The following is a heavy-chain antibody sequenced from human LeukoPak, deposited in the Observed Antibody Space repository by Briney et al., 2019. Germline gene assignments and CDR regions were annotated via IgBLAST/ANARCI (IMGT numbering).Heavy chain of an antibody. CDR2: ISYDGSNK. D-gene: IGHD3-9*01. Sequence: GGALRLSCAASGFTFSSYGMHWVRQAPGKGLEWVAVISYDGSNKYYADSVKGRFTISRDNSKNTLYLQVNSLRAEDTDVYYCAKDRGYFDWLSYYFDYWGQGTLVTVSS. CDR3: AKDRGYFDWLSYYFDY. CDR1: GFTFSSYG. J-gene: IGHJ4*02. V-gene: IGHV3-30*18.